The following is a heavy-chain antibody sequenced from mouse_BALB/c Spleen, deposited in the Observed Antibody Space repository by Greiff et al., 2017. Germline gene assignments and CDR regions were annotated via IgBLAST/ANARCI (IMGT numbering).Heavy chain of an antibody. CDR1: GDSITSGY. J-gene: IGHJ3*01. CDR2: ISYSGST. CDR3: ARNYYGSSSFAY. D-gene: IGHD1-1*01. V-gene: IGHV3-8*02. Sequence: EVKVEESGPSLVKPSQTLSLTCSVTGDSITSGYWNWIRKFPGNKLEYMGYISYSGSTYYNPSLKSRISITRDTSKNQYYLQLNSVTTEDTATYYCARNYYGSSSFAYWGQGTLVTVSA.